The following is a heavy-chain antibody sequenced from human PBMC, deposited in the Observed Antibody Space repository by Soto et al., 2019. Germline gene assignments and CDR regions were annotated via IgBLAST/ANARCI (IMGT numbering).Heavy chain of an antibody. V-gene: IGHV1-46*01. CDR2: INPLPTSGST. D-gene: IGHD6-13*01. Sequence: QVQLVQSGAEVKKPGASVKVSCKASGYIFTNYYIHWVRQAPGQGLEWMAIINPLPTSGSTNYVPEFQGRVTVTRDTSTSTVYMELHSLRSGDTAIYYCARDLAAAAYWGQGTLVTVSS. CDR1: GYIFTNYY. CDR3: ARDLAAAAY. J-gene: IGHJ4*02.